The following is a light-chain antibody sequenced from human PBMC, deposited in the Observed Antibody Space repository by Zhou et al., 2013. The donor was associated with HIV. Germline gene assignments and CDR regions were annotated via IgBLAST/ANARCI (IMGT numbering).Light chain of an antibody. CDR1: QDISKS. Sequence: IQVTQSPPSLSASAGDRVTITCRASQDISKSLNWYQQKPGKAPNLLIFDASNLETGVPSRFSGSGSGTDFSLTISSLQPEDIATYYCQQHNGLPVFGGGTKVE. J-gene: IGKJ4*01. CDR3: QQHNGLPV. CDR2: DAS. V-gene: IGKV1-33*01.